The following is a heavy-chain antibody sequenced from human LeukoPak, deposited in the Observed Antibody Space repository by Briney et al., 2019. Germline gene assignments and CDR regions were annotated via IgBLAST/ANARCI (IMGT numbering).Heavy chain of an antibody. Sequence: PGGSLRLSCTASGFPFGDYTMSGGRQAPGKGREWVGFIRSKVSGGTTEYAASVKGRFTISRDDSKNIAYLQMNSLETDDTAVYYCSRGGHFDYWGQGTLVTVSS. D-gene: IGHD2-15*01. CDR2: IRSKVSGGTT. J-gene: IGHJ4*02. CDR1: GFPFGDYT. V-gene: IGHV3-49*04. CDR3: SRGGHFDY.